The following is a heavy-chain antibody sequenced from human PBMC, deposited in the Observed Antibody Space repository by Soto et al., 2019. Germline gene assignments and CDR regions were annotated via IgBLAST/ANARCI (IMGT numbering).Heavy chain of an antibody. CDR3: ARDGDTILNYYYYMYV. CDR1: GYTFTSYG. Sequence: ASVKVACKASGYTFTSYGISWVRQAPGQWLEWMGWISAYNGNTNYAQKLQGRVTMTTDTSTSTAYMELRSLRSDDTAVYYCARDGDTILNYYYYMYVWGKGTTVTVSS. J-gene: IGHJ6*03. CDR2: ISAYNGNT. V-gene: IGHV1-18*01. D-gene: IGHD3-3*01.